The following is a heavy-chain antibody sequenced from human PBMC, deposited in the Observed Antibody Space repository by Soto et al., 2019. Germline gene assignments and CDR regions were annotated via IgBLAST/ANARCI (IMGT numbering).Heavy chain of an antibody. D-gene: IGHD3-22*01. CDR1: GGSISSSSYY. V-gene: IGHV4-39*01. J-gene: IGHJ4*02. CDR3: ARRSMLYDSSGYPTAYFDY. Sequence: SETLSLTCTVSGGSISSSSYYWGWIRQPPGKGLGWIGSIYYSGSTYYNPSLKSRVTISVDTSKNQFSLKLSSVTAADTAVYYCARRSMLYDSSGYPTAYFDYWGQGTLVTVSS. CDR2: IYYSGST.